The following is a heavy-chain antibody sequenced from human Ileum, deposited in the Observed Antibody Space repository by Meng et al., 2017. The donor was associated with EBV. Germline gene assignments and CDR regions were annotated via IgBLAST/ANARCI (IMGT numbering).Heavy chain of an antibody. CDR3: RNAFCSAAAGCSDY. CDR2: INESGST. J-gene: IGHJ4*02. Sequence: QEQQQQWGAGLLKPSETLAIPCAAYGGSFRGNYWSWIRQSPGKRLEWIGEINESGSTNYNPSLKSRVTILMDTSKNQFSLKLTSVTAADAAVYYCRNAFCSAAAGCSDYWGQGTLVTVSS. D-gene: IGHD3-3*01. V-gene: IGHV4-34*01. CDR1: GGSFRGNY.